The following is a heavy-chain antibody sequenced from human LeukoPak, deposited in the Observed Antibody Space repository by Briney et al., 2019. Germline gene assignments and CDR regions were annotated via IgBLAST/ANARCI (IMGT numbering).Heavy chain of an antibody. D-gene: IGHD2-21*02. CDR3: ARGGGDCDY. J-gene: IGHJ4*02. CDR1: GFTFSSYG. CDR2: ISSSSSTI. Sequence: PGGSLRLSCAASGFTFSSYGMHWVRQAPGKGLEWVSYISSSSSTIYYADSVKGRFTISRDNAKNSLYLQMNSLRAEDTAVYYCARGGGDCDYWGQGTLVTVSS. V-gene: IGHV3-48*01.